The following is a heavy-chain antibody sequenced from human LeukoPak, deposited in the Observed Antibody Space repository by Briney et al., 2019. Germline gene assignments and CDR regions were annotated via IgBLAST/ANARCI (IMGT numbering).Heavy chain of an antibody. D-gene: IGHD2-15*01. CDR3: AREYCSGGSCSDY. Sequence: GASVKVSCKASGGTFSSYAISWVRQAPGQGLEWMGRIIPILGIANYAQKFQGRVTITADKSTSTAYMELSSLRSEDTAVYYCAREYCSGGSCSDYWGQGTLVTVSS. CDR2: IIPILGIA. J-gene: IGHJ4*02. CDR1: GGTFSSYA. V-gene: IGHV1-69*04.